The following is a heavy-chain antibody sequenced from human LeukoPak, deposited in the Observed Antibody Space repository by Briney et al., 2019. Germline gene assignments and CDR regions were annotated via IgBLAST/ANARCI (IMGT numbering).Heavy chain of an antibody. Sequence: GASVKDSCKASGYTFTSYGISWVRQAPGEGLEWMGWIGAYNGNTNYAQKLQGRVTMTTDTSTSTAYMELRSLRSDDTAVYYCARGMSDEAGADAFDIWGQGTMVTVSS. CDR2: IGAYNGNT. CDR3: ARGMSDEAGADAFDI. D-gene: IGHD6-13*01. J-gene: IGHJ3*02. CDR1: GYTFTSYG. V-gene: IGHV1-18*01.